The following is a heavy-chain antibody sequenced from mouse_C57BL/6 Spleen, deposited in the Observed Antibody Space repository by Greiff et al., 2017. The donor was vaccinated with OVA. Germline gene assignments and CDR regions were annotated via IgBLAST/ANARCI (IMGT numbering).Heavy chain of an antibody. CDR2: IHPSDSDT. D-gene: IGHD1-1*01. J-gene: IGHJ3*01. V-gene: IGHV1-74*01. Sequence: QVQLQQPGAELVKPGASVKVSCKASGYTFTSYWMHWVKQRPGQGLEWIGRIHPSDSDTNYNQKFKGKATLTVDKSSSTAYMQLSSLTSEDSAVYYCAIAYYLSEGFAYWGQGTLVTVSA. CDR3: AIAYYLSEGFAY. CDR1: GYTFTSYW.